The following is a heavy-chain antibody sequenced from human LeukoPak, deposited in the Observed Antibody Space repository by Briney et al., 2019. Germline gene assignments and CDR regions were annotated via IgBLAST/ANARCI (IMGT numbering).Heavy chain of an antibody. Sequence: KPSETLSLTCTVSVGSISSSTYYWGWIRQPPGKGLEWIGTIYYSGSTYYNPSLKSRVTISVDTSHHNFSLKLSSVTAADTALYYSARKVGYYGGNGDDWGQGTLVTVSS. V-gene: IGHV4-39*02. J-gene: IGHJ4*02. CDR3: ARKVGYYGGNGDD. CDR2: IYYSGST. D-gene: IGHD4-23*01. CDR1: VGSISSSTYY.